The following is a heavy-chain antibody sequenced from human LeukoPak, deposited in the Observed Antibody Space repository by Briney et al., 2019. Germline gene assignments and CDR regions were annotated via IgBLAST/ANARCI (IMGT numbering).Heavy chain of an antibody. V-gene: IGHV3-30*03. CDR3: ARGGGIGSY. CDR2: ISNDGTKK. CDR1: GFTFSNYD. Sequence: PGRSLRLSCAASGFTFSNYDIHWVRQAPGKGLEWVAVISNDGTKKDYVDSVRGRFTISRDNSKNTLYLQMNSLRVQDTAVYYCARGGGIGSYWGQGTLVTVSS. J-gene: IGHJ4*02. D-gene: IGHD3-16*01.